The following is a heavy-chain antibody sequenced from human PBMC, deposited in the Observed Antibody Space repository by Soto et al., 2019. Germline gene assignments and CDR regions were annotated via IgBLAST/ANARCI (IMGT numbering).Heavy chain of an antibody. CDR3: ASGGGKKKGFDP. CDR2: IYYSGTT. D-gene: IGHD2-15*01. CDR1: GGSINSYTNY. J-gene: IGHJ5*02. Sequence: SETLSLTCSVSGGSINSYTNYWSWIRQTPSRGLEWIGYIYYSGTTNYNPSLKSRVTISVDTSKNQFSLKLSSVTAADTAVYYCASGGGKKKGFDPWGQGTLVTVSS. V-gene: IGHV4-61*01.